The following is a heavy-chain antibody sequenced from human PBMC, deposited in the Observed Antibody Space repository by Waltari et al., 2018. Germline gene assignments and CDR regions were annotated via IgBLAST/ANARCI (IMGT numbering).Heavy chain of an antibody. CDR2: ITHSGSS. CDR1: GASVRSRIHY. CDR3: ARHMTTVTTSSFDY. V-gene: IGHV4-39*07. Sequence: QLQLQESGPGLVKPSETLSLTCPVPGASVRSRIHYWGWIRQSPGKGLEWIGSITHSGSSYYNPSLRSRVTLLVDTSKNQFSLRVNSVTAADMALYYCARHMTTVTTSSFDYWGQGALVTVSS. D-gene: IGHD4-17*01. J-gene: IGHJ4*02.